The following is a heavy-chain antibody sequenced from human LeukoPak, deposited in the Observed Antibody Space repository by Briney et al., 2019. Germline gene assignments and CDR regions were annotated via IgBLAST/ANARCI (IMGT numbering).Heavy chain of an antibody. D-gene: IGHD5-24*01. CDR3: SRGRYCSATICSGGDAFDI. Sequence: SETLSLTCTVSGGSISNYYWSWIRQPAGKGLEWIGRIYTSASTNYNPSLKSRVTLSVDASKNQFSLRLSSLTAADTAVYYCSRGRYCSATICSGGDAFDIWGQGTVVTVSS. CDR1: GGSISNYY. CDR2: IYTSAST. V-gene: IGHV4-4*07. J-gene: IGHJ3*02.